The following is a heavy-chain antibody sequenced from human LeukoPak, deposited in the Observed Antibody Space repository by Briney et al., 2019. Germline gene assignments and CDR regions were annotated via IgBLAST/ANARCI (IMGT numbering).Heavy chain of an antibody. Sequence: KAGGSLRLSCAASGFTFSSYSMNWVRQAPGKGLEWVSSISSSSSYIYYADSVKGRFTISRDNAKNSLYLQMNSLRAEDTAVYYCVRDSDRVRDYWGRGTLVTVSS. D-gene: IGHD3-10*01. CDR2: ISSSSSYI. V-gene: IGHV3-21*01. J-gene: IGHJ4*02. CDR3: VRDSDRVRDY. CDR1: GFTFSSYS.